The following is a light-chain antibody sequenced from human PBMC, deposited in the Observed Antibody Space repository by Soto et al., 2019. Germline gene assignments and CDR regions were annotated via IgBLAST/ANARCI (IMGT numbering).Light chain of an antibody. J-gene: IGKJ2*01. Sequence: EIVLTQSPGTLSLSPGERATLSCRASQSVSSSYLVWYQQKPGQAPRLLIYGASSRATGIPDRFSGSGSATDFTLTISRLEPEDFAVYYCQQYGRTYTFGQGTRLEIK. CDR1: QSVSSSY. CDR2: GAS. CDR3: QQYGRTYT. V-gene: IGKV3-20*01.